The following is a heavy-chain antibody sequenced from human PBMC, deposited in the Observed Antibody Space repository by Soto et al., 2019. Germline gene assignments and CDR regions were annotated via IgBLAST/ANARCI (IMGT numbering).Heavy chain of an antibody. J-gene: IGHJ4*02. D-gene: IGHD3-22*01. CDR2: IYYSGST. Sequence: PSETLSLTCTVSGGSISSYYWSWIRQPPGKGLEWIGYIYYSGSTNYNPSLKSRVTISVDTSKNQFSLKLSSVTAADTAMYYCARKSGSSGYLSYFDYWGQGTLVPVSS. CDR1: GGSISSYY. CDR3: ARKSGSSGYLSYFDY. V-gene: IGHV4-59*01.